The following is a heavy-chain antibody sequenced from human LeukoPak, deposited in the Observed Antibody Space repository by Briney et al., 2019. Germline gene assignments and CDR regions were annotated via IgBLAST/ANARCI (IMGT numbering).Heavy chain of an antibody. V-gene: IGHV1-2*02. CDR2: INPNSGGT. D-gene: IGHD6-13*01. CDR1: GGTFSSYA. J-gene: IGHJ5*02. CDR3: ARAETLVHLS. Sequence: ASVKVSCKASGGTFSSYAISWVRQAPGQGLEWMGWINPNSGGTNYAQKFQGRVTMTRDTSISTAYMELSRLRSDDTAVYYCARAETLVHLSWGQGTLVTVSS.